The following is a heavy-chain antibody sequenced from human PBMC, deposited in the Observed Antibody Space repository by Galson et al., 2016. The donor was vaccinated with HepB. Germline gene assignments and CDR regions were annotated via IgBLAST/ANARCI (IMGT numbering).Heavy chain of an antibody. CDR2: INHSGST. J-gene: IGHJ5*02. D-gene: IGHD3-3*01. V-gene: IGHV4-34*01. CDR1: GGSISSGGYY. CDR3: ASLGGGYYSHPRADL. Sequence: LSETLSLTCTVSGGSISSGGYYWSWIRQPPGKGLEWIGEINHSGSTNYNASFESRAIISVDTPKNQVSLKLISVTAADTAVYYCASLGGGYYSHPRADLWGQGTLVTVS.